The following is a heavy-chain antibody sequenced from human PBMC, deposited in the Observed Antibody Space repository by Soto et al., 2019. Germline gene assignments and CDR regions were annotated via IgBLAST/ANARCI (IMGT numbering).Heavy chain of an antibody. D-gene: IGHD3-3*01. CDR3: AKVRRDYYTAEDYYYYYGMDV. Sequence: GGSLRLSCAVSGFTFSSYAMHWVRPAPGKGLEWVAVISSDGSNKYYADSVKGRFTISRDNSKNTLYLQINSLRAEDTAVYYCAKVRRDYYTAEDYYYYYGMDVWGQGTTVTVSS. CDR2: ISSDGSNK. V-gene: IGHV3-30-3*01. J-gene: IGHJ6*02. CDR1: GFTFSSYA.